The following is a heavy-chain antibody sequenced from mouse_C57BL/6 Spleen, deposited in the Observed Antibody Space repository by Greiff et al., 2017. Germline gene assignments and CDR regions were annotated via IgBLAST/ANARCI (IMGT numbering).Heavy chain of an antibody. V-gene: IGHV1-80*01. CDR1: GYAFSSYW. CDR3: ARSGITALVAYYFDY. CDR2: IYPGDGGT. Sequence: QVQLQQSGAELVKPGASVKISCKASGYAFSSYWMNWVKQRPGKGLEWIGQIYPGDGGTHYNGKFKGKATLTADTSSSTACMQLRSLTSEDSEVYFCARSGITALVAYYFDYWGQGTTLTVSS. J-gene: IGHJ2*01. D-gene: IGHD1-1*01.